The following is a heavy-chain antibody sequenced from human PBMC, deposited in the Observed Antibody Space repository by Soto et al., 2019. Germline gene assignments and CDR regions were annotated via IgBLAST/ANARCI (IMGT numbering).Heavy chain of an antibody. CDR1: GGTFSSYA. CDR2: IIPIFGTA. CDR3: ARGREVWWNAGPLGLHDLDV. D-gene: IGHD3-16*01. Sequence: QVQLVQSGAEVKKPGSSVKVSCKASGGTFSSYAISWVRQAPGQGLEWMGGIIPIFGTANYAQKFQGRITMTRHTSINTAYMELSSLGSEDTAVYYCARGREVWWNAGPLGLHDLDVWGQGTTVTVSS. J-gene: IGHJ6*02. V-gene: IGHV1-69*06.